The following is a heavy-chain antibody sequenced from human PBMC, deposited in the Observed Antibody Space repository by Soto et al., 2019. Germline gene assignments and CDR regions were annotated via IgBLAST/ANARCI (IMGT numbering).Heavy chain of an antibody. CDR3: AIEPPETPPDY. CDR2: ISSKNGNT. CDR1: GYTFSDYG. J-gene: IGHJ4*02. Sequence: QVQLVQSGADVKNPGPSVKASCKASGYTFSDYGATWVRQAPGQGLEWMGWISSKNGNTNFAQKFRGRVTMTTDPSTRTVYMEFRSLSPDDTAVYYSAIEPPETPPDYWGQGTLVTVSS. V-gene: IGHV1-18*01.